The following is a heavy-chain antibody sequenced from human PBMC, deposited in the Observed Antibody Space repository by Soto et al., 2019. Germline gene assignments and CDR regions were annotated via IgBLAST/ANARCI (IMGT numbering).Heavy chain of an antibody. CDR1: GGSISSYY. J-gene: IGHJ6*03. V-gene: IGHV4-59*01. D-gene: IGHD1-1*01. CDR2: IYYSGST. CDR3: ARDLSGTTSIFDYYYYMDV. Sequence: SETLSLTCTVSGGSISSYYWSWIRQPPGKGLEWIGYIYYSGSTNYNPSLKSRVTISVDTSKNQFSLKLSSVTAADTAVYYCARDLSGTTSIFDYYYYMDVWGKGTTVTVSS.